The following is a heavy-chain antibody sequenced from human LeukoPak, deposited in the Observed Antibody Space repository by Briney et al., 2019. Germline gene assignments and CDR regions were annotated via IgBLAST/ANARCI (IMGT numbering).Heavy chain of an antibody. D-gene: IGHD3-22*01. V-gene: IGHV1-24*01. CDR2: SDPEDVKT. Sequence: ASVKVSCKISGYSLTELAIHWVRQAPGKGLEWMGGSDPEDVKTSFAEKFQGRVTFTEGTSTDTAFMELSRLRSDDTAVYYCATFQAYANSGHLRPYFDYWGQGTLVTVSS. CDR1: GYSLTELA. CDR3: ATFQAYANSGHLRPYFDY. J-gene: IGHJ4*02.